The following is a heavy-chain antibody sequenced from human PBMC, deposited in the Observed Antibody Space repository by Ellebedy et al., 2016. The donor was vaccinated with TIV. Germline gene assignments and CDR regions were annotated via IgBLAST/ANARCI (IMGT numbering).Heavy chain of an antibody. Sequence: SETLSLTCAVYGGSFSAYYWSCIRQPPGKGLEWIGEVNHSGSTNYNPSLKSRVTISIDTSKNQFSLKLASVTAADTAVYYCARGSHYTAMAQIDYWGQGTLVTVSS. V-gene: IGHV4-34*01. CDR2: VNHSGST. D-gene: IGHD5-18*01. CDR1: GGSFSAYY. CDR3: ARGSHYTAMAQIDY. J-gene: IGHJ4*02.